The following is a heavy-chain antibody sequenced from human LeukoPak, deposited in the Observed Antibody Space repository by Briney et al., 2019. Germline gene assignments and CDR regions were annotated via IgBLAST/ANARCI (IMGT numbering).Heavy chain of an antibody. Sequence: PSETLSLTCTVSGGSISSYYWSWIRQPPGKGLEWIGYIYYSGSTNYNPSLKSRVTISVDTSKNQFSLKLSSVTAADTAVYYCARFKRGGYSYGSFDYWGQGTLVTVSS. D-gene: IGHD5-18*01. J-gene: IGHJ4*02. CDR3: ARFKRGGYSYGSFDY. CDR1: GGSISSYY. CDR2: IYYSGST. V-gene: IGHV4-59*01.